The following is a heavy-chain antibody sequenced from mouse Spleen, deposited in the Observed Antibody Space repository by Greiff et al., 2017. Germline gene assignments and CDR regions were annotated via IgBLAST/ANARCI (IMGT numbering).Heavy chain of an antibody. V-gene: IGHV5-4*02. CDR3: AREGGLRLFDC. Sequence: DVQLVESGGGLVKPGGSLKLSCAASGFTFSDYNMYWVRQTPEKSLEWVATISAGGSYTYYPDSVKGRFTISRETAKNHLYLQMSSLKSEDTSLCNSAREGGLRLFDCWGRGTTLTLSS. J-gene: IGHJ2*01. CDR1: GFTFSDYN. CDR2: ISAGGSYT.